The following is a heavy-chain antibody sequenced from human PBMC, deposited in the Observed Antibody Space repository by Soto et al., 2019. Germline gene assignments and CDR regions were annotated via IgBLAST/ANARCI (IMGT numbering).Heavy chain of an antibody. CDR2: ISYDGSNK. CDR1: GFTFSSYG. Sequence: QVQLVESGGGVVQPGRSLRLSCAASGFTFSSYGMHWVRQAPGKGLEWVAVISYDGSNKYYADSVKGRFTISRDNFKNTLYLQMNSLRAEDTAVYYCAKDWGGDYVGGGDYYYGMDVWGQGTTVTVSS. J-gene: IGHJ6*02. D-gene: IGHD4-17*01. CDR3: AKDWGGDYVGGGDYYYGMDV. V-gene: IGHV3-30*18.